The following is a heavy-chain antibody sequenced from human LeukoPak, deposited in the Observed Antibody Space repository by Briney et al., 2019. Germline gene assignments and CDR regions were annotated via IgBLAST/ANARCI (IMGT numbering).Heavy chain of an antibody. CDR3: ATRGGYGSGYDTFDY. CDR2: IYPGDSDT. D-gene: IGHD5-12*01. V-gene: IGHV5-51*01. CDR1: GYSFTSYW. Sequence: GESLKISCKGSGYSFTSYWIGWVRQMPGKGLGWMGIIYPGDSDTRYSPSFQGQVTISADKSISTAYLQWSSLKASDTAMYYCATRGGYGSGYDTFDYWGQGTLVTVSS. J-gene: IGHJ4*02.